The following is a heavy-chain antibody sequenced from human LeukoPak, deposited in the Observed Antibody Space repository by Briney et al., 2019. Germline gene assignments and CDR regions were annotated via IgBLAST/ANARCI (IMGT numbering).Heavy chain of an antibody. V-gene: IGHV4-61*02. D-gene: IGHD6-13*01. J-gene: IGHJ4*02. CDR1: GGSISSGSYH. CDR3: ASRTIAAAGLDY. Sequence: SETLSLTCTVSGGSISSGSYHWSWIRQPAGKGLEWIGRIYTSGSTNYNPSLKSRVTISVDTSKNQFSLKLSSVTAADTAVYYCASRTIAAAGLDYWGQGTLVTVSS. CDR2: IYTSGST.